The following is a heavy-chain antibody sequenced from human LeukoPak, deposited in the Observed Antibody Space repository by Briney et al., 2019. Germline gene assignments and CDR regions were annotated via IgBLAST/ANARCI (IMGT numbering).Heavy chain of an antibody. J-gene: IGHJ4*02. CDR2: VSGSGTNT. CDR3: AKAIVAVISGQFWHN. D-gene: IGHD3-22*01. Sequence: GSLGLSCAASGFSFRSYAMTWVRQAPGKGLEWVSGVSGSGTNTYYADSVKGRFIISRDNSKNTVYLQMDSLRAEDTAVYYCAKAIVAVISGQFWHNWGQGTLVTVSS. V-gene: IGHV3-23*01. CDR1: GFSFRSYA.